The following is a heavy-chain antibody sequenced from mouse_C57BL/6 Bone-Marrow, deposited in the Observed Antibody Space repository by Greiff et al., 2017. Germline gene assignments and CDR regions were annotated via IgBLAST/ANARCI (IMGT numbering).Heavy chain of an antibody. CDR3: ARRDALWFAY. Sequence: VQLQQSGAELARPGASVKLSCKASGYTFTSYGISWVKQRTGQGLEWIGEIYPRSGNTYYNEKFKGKGTLTGDKSSSTAYMELRSLTSEDSAVYFCARRDALWFAYWGQGTLVTVSA. CDR1: GYTFTSYG. V-gene: IGHV1-81*01. J-gene: IGHJ3*01. CDR2: IYPRSGNT.